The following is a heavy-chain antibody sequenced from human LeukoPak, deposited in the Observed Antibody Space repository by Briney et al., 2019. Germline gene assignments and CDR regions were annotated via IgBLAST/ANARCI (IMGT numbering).Heavy chain of an antibody. CDR2: ISGGDNRT. J-gene: IGHJ4*02. CDR1: GFTFSNYA. V-gene: IGHV3-23*01. CDR3: AKSQGETYYYDSSGSLFDY. Sequence: GGSLRLSCAASGFTFSNYAMNWVRQAPGKGLEWVSGISGGDNRTYYADSVKGRFTISRDKSKNTLYLQMNSLRAEDTAVYYCAKSQGETYYYDSSGSLFDYWGQGTLVTVSS. D-gene: IGHD3-22*01.